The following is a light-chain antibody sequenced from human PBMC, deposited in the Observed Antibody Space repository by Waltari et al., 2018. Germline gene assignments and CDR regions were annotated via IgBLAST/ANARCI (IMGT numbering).Light chain of an antibody. Sequence: DIQMTLSPSTLSASVGDRVTFTCRASQSISSWLALYQQKPGKAPNLLIYRASSLETGVPSGFSGSGSGTEFTLSISSLQPDDFATYYCQQYNSYPYTFGQGTKLEIK. V-gene: IGKV1-5*03. CDR1: QSISSW. CDR2: RAS. J-gene: IGKJ2*01. CDR3: QQYNSYPYT.